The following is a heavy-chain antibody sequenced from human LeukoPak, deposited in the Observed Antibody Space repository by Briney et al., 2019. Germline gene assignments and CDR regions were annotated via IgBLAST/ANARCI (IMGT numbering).Heavy chain of an antibody. J-gene: IGHJ4*02. V-gene: IGHV1-69*05. CDR1: GGTFSRYA. D-gene: IGHD5-24*01. CDR3: AREMATRPTFDY. CDR2: IIPIFGTA. Sequence: SVKVSCKASGGTFSRYAISGVRQAPGHGLECMGRIIPIFGTANYAQKFQGRDTITTDDSTSTAYMELSSLRSEDTAVYYCAREMATRPTFDYWGQGTLVTVSS.